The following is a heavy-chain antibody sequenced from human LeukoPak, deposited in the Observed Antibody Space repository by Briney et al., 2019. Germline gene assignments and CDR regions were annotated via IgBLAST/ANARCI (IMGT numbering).Heavy chain of an antibody. J-gene: IGHJ4*02. CDR2: ISYDGSNK. V-gene: IGHV3-30*04. CDR1: GFTFSSYA. Sequence: GGSLRLSCAASGFTFSSYAMHWVRRAPGKGLEWVAVISYDGSNKYYADSVKGRFTISRDNSKNTLYLQMNSLRAEDTAVYYYARDSSPYYYGSGSHDYWGQGTLVTVSS. CDR3: ARDSSPYYYGSGSHDY. D-gene: IGHD3-10*01.